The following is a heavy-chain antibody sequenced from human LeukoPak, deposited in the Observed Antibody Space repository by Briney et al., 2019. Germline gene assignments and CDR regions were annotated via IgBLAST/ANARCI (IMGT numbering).Heavy chain of an antibody. CDR2: INHSGST. J-gene: IGHJ3*02. CDR3: ARFGITGTPGAFDI. Sequence: SETLSLTCAVDGGSFSGYYWSWIRQPPGKGLDWIGEINHSGSTNYNPSLKSRVTISVDTSKNQFSLKLSSVTAADTAVYYCARFGITGTPGAFDIWGQGTMVTASS. V-gene: IGHV4-34*01. CDR1: GGSFSGYY. D-gene: IGHD1-20*01.